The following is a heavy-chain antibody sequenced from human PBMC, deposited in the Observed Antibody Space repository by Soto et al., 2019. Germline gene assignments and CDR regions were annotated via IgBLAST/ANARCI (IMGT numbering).Heavy chain of an antibody. CDR1: GFPFSGYS. V-gene: IGHV3-21*01. Sequence: EVQLVESGGGLVKPGGSLRLSCAASGFPFSGYSMNWVRQAPGKGMEWVSSISSSGGSVSYADSVKGRFTISRDNAKNSLYLQMDSLRAEYTAVYYCARGRSYNKNMDYWGQGTLVTVYS. CDR2: ISSSGGSV. CDR3: ARGRSYNKNMDY. J-gene: IGHJ4*02. D-gene: IGHD1-1*01.